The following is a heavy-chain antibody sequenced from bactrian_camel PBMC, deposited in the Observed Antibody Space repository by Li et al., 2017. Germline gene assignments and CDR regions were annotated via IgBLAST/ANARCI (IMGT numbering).Heavy chain of an antibody. CDR3: AKDLFLDDRAPKVFGS. Sequence: QVQLVESGGGLVQPGGSLRLSCSASGFTSSNYGMAWVRQAPGKGLEWVSGINNGGDSTHYTDSVKGRFTISRDNGKSTLFLQLNSLKTEDTAMYYCAKDLFLDDRAPKVFGSWGQGTQVTVS. J-gene: IGHJ4*01. D-gene: IGHD2*01. CDR1: GFTSSNYG. V-gene: IGHV3S1*01. CDR2: INNGGDST.